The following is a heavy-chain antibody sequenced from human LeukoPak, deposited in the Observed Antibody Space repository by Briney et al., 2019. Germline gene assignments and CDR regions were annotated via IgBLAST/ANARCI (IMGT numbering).Heavy chain of an antibody. Sequence: ASVKVSCKASGYTFTSYGISWVRQAPGRGLEWMGWISAYNGNTNYAQKLQGRVTMTTDTSTSTAYMELRSLRSDDTAVYYCARDLPLSSSPSRVPDYWGQGTLVTVSS. CDR2: ISAYNGNT. V-gene: IGHV1-18*01. D-gene: IGHD2-2*01. CDR1: GYTFTSYG. CDR3: ARDLPLSSSPSRVPDY. J-gene: IGHJ4*02.